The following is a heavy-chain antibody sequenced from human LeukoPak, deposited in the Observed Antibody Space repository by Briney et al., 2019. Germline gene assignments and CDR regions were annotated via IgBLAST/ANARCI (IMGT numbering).Heavy chain of an antibody. V-gene: IGHV3-43D*04. D-gene: IGHD5-18*01. Sequence: GGSLRLSCAASGFTFDGYAMHWVRQAPGKGLEWVSLISLDGGSTYYADSVKGRFTISRDNSKNSLYLHMNSLRAEDTALYYCARMSGYSYGPYYSYYMDVWGKGTTVTVSS. CDR2: ISLDGGST. J-gene: IGHJ6*03. CDR3: ARMSGYSYGPYYSYYMDV. CDR1: GFTFDGYA.